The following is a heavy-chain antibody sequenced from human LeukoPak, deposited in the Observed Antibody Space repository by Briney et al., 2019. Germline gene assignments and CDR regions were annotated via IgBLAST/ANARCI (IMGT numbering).Heavy chain of an antibody. CDR2: ISYDGSNR. D-gene: IGHD3-3*01. J-gene: IGHJ3*02. CDR3: ARDHIEYYDSPDDAFDI. CDR1: GFTFSSYA. V-gene: IGHV3-30*04. Sequence: GGSLRLSCAASGFTFSSYAMHWVRQAPGKGLEWVAVISYDGSNRYYADSVKGRFTISRDNSKSTLYLQMNSLRAEDTAVYYCARDHIEYYDSPDDAFDIWGQGTMVTVSP.